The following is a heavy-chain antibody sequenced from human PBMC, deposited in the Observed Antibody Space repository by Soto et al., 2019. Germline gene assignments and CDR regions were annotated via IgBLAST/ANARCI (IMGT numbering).Heavy chain of an antibody. D-gene: IGHD2-2*01. CDR1: GYTFTSYG. CDR3: ARRVCSTSCYHYYYGMDV. J-gene: IGHJ6*02. V-gene: IGHV1-18*01. Sequence: ASVKVSCKASGYTFTSYGFSWVRKAPGQGLEWMGWISAYNGNTNYAQKLQGRVTMTTDTSTSTAYMELRSLRSDDTAVYYCARRVCSTSCYHYYYGMDVWGQGTTVTVSS. CDR2: ISAYNGNT.